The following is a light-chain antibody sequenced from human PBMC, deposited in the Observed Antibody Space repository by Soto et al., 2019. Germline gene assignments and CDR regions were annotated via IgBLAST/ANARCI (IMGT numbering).Light chain of an antibody. CDR2: KAS. Sequence: DIQMTQSPSALSASVGDRVTVTCRANQSINIWLAWYQHKPGKAPKLLIYKASNLESGVPSRFSGSGSGTEFTLTISGLQPDDFATYYCQQYLSYPLTFGGGTEVEIK. CDR1: QSINIW. J-gene: IGKJ4*01. CDR3: QQYLSYPLT. V-gene: IGKV1-5*03.